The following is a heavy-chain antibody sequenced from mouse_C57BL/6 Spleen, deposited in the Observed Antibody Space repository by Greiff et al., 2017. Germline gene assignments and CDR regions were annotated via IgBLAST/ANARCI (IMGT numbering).Heavy chain of an antibody. D-gene: IGHD2-1*01. CDR2: FYPGSGSI. CDR3: ARHEDRSYGNYYFDY. V-gene: IGHV1-62-2*01. J-gene: IGHJ2*01. Sequence: VKLVESGAELVKPGASVKLSCKASGYTFTEYTIHWVKQRSGQGLEWIGWFYPGSGSIKYDEKFKDKATLTADKSSSTVYMELSRLTSEDSAVYFCARHEDRSYGNYYFDYWGQGTTLTVSS. CDR1: GYTFTEYT.